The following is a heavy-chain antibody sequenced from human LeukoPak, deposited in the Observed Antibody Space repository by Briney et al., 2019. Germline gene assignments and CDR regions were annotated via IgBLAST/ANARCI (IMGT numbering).Heavy chain of an antibody. CDR1: GGSISSSSYY. D-gene: IGHD2-2*01. CDR2: INHSGRT. CDR3: ARLKCSSTSCFYYYYMDV. J-gene: IGHJ6*03. Sequence: SETLSLTCTVSGGSISSSSYYWGWIRQPPGKGLEWIGEINHSGRTNYKPSLKSRVTISVDTSKNQFSLKLNSVTAADTAVYYCARLKCSSTSCFYYYYMDVWGKGTTVTISS. V-gene: IGHV4-39*07.